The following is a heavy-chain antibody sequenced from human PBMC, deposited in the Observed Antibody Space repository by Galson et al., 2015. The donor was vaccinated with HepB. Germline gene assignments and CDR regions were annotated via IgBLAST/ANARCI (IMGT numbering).Heavy chain of an antibody. CDR3: ARGLLGDVWSGYNYGMDV. V-gene: IGHV3-21*01. CDR1: GFTFSRYT. CDR2: ITSRSSYI. J-gene: IGHJ6*02. D-gene: IGHD3-3*01. Sequence: SLRLSCAASGFTFSRYTMNWVRQAPGKGLEWVSSITSRSSYIYFADSVKGRITISRDNAKNSLYLQVNSLRADDTAVYYCARGLLGDVWSGYNYGMDVWGQGTTVTVSS.